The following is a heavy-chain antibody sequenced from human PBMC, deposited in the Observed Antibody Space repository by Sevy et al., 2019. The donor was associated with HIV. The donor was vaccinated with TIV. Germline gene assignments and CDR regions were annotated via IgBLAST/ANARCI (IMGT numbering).Heavy chain of an antibody. CDR3: ARGIYGSGSRLGLGY. J-gene: IGHJ4*02. D-gene: IGHD3-10*01. CDR2: MRQDGNEK. CDR1: GFTFSSYW. Sequence: GGSLRLSCAASGFTFSSYWMTWVRQAPGKGLEWVANMRQDGNEKYYVDSVKGRFTISRDNAKISLYLQMNSLRAEDTAVYYCARGIYGSGSRLGLGYWGQGTLVTVSS. V-gene: IGHV3-7*01.